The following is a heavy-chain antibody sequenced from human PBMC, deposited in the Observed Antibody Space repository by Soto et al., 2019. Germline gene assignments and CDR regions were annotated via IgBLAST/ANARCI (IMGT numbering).Heavy chain of an antibody. CDR2: IKPDGSEK. CDR1: GFSFSDYP. D-gene: IGHD5-12*01. CDR3: VRDVGYHYVN. J-gene: IGHJ4*02. V-gene: IGHV3-7*01. Sequence: GGYLRLSCAASGFSFSDYPMNCVRQAPGKGLEWVATIKPDGSEKFYVDSVKGRFTISSDIAEKSLYLQMNSLSAEDTAVYFCVRDVGYHYVNSGQGTLVTVSS.